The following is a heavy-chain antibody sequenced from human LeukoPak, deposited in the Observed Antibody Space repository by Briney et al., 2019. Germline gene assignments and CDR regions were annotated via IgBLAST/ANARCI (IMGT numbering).Heavy chain of an antibody. CDR1: GGSLNTNTW. D-gene: IGHD5-18*01. CDR3: ARGVDTAMVSWYYFDY. V-gene: IGHV4-4*02. J-gene: IGHJ4*02. Sequence: RPSGTLSLTCTVSGGSLNTNTWWSWVRQPPGKGLEWTGEIFHSGSTNYNPSLESRLTISMDKSNNRFSLKLSSVTAADTAVYYCARGVDTAMVSWYYFDYWGQGTLVTVSS. CDR2: IFHSGST.